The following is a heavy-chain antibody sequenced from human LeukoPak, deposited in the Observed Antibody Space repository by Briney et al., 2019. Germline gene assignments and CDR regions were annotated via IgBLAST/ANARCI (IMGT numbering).Heavy chain of an antibody. CDR2: IYYSGST. Sequence: SETLSLTCTVSGGSIRSSSYYWGWIRQPPGKGLEWIGSIYYSGSTYYNASLKSRGTISVDTSKSQFSLKLNSVTAADTAVYFCSRQVVAVAMTGYFDY. D-gene: IGHD6-19*01. V-gene: IGHV4-39*01. CDR1: GGSIRSSSYY. J-gene: IGHJ4*03. CDR3: SRQVVAVAMTGYFDY.